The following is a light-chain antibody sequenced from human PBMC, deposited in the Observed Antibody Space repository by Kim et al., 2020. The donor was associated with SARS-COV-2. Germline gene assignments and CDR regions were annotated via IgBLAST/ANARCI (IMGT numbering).Light chain of an antibody. V-gene: IGLV3-1*01. CDR2: QDK. J-gene: IGLJ2*01. CDR3: QAWHSGLVV. Sequence: VSPGQTASITCSGDKLGDKYVCWYQQKPGQTPVLVIYQDKKRPSEIPERFSGSNSGDTATLTISGTQAMDEADYYCQAWHSGLVVFGGGTQLTVL. CDR1: KLGDKY.